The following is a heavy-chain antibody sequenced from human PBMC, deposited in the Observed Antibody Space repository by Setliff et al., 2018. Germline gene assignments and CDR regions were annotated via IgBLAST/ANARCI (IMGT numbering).Heavy chain of an antibody. Sequence: GASVKVSCKASGGPLNSYSFSWVRQAPGQGLEWMGRIIPVLDITGYSQKFQGRVTITADESTSTAYMELSSLRSEDTAVYYCAKGSGSPNWFDPWGQGTLVTVSS. V-gene: IGHV1-69*02. CDR1: GGPLNSYS. J-gene: IGHJ5*02. CDR3: AKGSGSPNWFDP. CDR2: IIPVLDIT. D-gene: IGHD3-10*01.